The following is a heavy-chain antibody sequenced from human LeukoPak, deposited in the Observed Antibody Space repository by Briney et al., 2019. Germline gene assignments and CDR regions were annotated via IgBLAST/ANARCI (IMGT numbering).Heavy chain of an antibody. V-gene: IGHV1-18*01. J-gene: IGHJ4*02. Sequence: GASVKVSCKASGYTFTSYGISWVRQAPGQGLEWMGWISAYNGNTNYAQKLQGRVTMTTDTSTSTAYMELRSLRSDDTAVYFCVENGDTAMVNPFRYWGQGTLVTVSS. CDR1: GYTFTSYG. CDR2: ISAYNGNT. D-gene: IGHD5-18*01. CDR3: VENGDTAMVNPFRY.